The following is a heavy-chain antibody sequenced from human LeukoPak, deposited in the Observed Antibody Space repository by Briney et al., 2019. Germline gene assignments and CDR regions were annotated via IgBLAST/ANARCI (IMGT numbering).Heavy chain of an antibody. CDR1: GGTXSSYA. V-gene: IGHV1-69*04. D-gene: IGHD1-26*01. J-gene: IGHJ3*02. CDR2: IILILGIA. CDR3: ASVSEISGSYYFGAFDI. Sequence: ASVKVSCKASGGTXSSYAISGVRQAPGQGLEWMGRIILILGIANYAQKFQGRVTITADKSTSTAYMELSSLRSEDTAVYYCASVSEISGSYYFGAFDIWGQGTMVTVSS.